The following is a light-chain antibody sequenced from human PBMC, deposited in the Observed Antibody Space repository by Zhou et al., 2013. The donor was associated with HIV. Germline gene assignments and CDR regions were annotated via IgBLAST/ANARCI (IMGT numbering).Light chain of an antibody. Sequence: DIQMTQSPSSLSASVGDRVTITCRASQSISSYLNWYQQRPGKAPNLLIYAASTLQSGVPSRFSGGGSGTEFTLTISSLQPEDSASYYCQQSYSTPFTFGPGTTV. CDR1: QSISSY. V-gene: IGKV1-39*01. J-gene: IGKJ3*01. CDR3: QQSYSTPFT. CDR2: AAS.